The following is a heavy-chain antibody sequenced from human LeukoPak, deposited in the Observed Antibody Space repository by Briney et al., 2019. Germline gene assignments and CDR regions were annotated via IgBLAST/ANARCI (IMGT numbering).Heavy chain of an antibody. V-gene: IGHV1-46*01. CDR1: GYTFTSYA. J-gene: IGHJ3*02. Sequence: GASVKVSCKASGYTFTSYAFSWVRQAPGQGLEWMGLINPGGDNTNYAQNFQGRVTMTRDTSASTVYMELSSLRSEDTAIYYCARIRDGYNDAYDIWGQGTVVTVPS. D-gene: IGHD5-24*01. CDR3: ARIRDGYNDAYDI. CDR2: INPGGDNT.